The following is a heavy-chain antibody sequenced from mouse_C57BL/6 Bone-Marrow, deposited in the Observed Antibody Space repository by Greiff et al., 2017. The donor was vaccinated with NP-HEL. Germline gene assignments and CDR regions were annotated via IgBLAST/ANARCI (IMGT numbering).Heavy chain of an antibody. V-gene: IGHV1-81*01. CDR1: GYTFTSYG. CDR2: IYPRSGNT. CDR3: AREGYYGSRWYFDV. J-gene: IGHJ1*03. Sequence: QVQLQQSGAELARPGASVKLSYKASGYTFTSYGISWVKQRTGQGLEWIGEIYPRSGNTYYNEKFKGKATLTADKSSSTAYMELRSLTSEDSAVYFCAREGYYGSRWYFDVWGTGTTVTVSS. D-gene: IGHD1-1*01.